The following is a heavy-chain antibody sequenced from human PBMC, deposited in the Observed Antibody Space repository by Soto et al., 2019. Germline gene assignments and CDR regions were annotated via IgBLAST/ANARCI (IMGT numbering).Heavy chain of an antibody. CDR3: AREGDGGLRFLEWLLSPFDY. Sequence: GGSLRLSCAASGFTFSSYWMSWVRQAPGKGLEWVANIKQDGSEKYYVDSVKGRFTISRDNAKNSLYLQMNSLRAEDTAVYYCAREGDGGLRFLEWLLSPFDYWGQGTLVTVSS. V-gene: IGHV3-7*01. CDR1: GFTFSSYW. D-gene: IGHD3-3*01. CDR2: IKQDGSEK. J-gene: IGHJ4*02.